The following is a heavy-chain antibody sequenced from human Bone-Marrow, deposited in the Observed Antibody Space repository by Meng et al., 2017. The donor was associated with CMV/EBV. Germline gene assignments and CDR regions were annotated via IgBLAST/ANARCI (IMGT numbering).Heavy chain of an antibody. D-gene: IGHD3-16*01. CDR3: ARGLSGGFEVLYGMDV. J-gene: IGHJ6*02. V-gene: IGHV1-46*01. Sequence: ASVKVSCKASGYTFTSYYMHWVRQAPGQGLEWMGIINPSGGSTSYAQKFQGRVTMTRDTSTSTVYMELSSLRSEDTAVYYCARGLSGGFEVLYGMDVWGQGTTVTVSS. CDR1: GYTFTSYY. CDR2: INPSGGST.